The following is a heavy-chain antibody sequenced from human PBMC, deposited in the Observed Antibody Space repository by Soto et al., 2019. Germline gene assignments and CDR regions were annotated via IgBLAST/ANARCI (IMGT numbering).Heavy chain of an antibody. Sequence: GGSLRLSCAASGFTVSSNYMSWVRQAPGKGLEWVSVIYSGGSTYYADSVKGRFTISRDNSKNTLYLQMNSLRAEDTAVYYCAREERYFDWLLEGEYYYGMDVWGQGTTVTVSS. V-gene: IGHV3-53*01. CDR2: IYSGGST. CDR1: GFTVSSNY. J-gene: IGHJ6*02. D-gene: IGHD3-9*01. CDR3: AREERYFDWLLEGEYYYGMDV.